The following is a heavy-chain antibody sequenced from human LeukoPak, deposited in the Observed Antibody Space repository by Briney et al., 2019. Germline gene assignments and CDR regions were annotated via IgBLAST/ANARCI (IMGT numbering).Heavy chain of an antibody. CDR1: GGSISSYY. Sequence: SETLSLTCTVSGGSISSYYWSWIRQPAGKGLEWIGRIYTSGSTNYNPSLKSRVTMSVDTSKNQFSLKLSSVTAADTAVYYCARGGGVVPAAMKVRAAAGTLDYRGQGTLVTVSS. CDR2: IYTSGST. V-gene: IGHV4-4*07. D-gene: IGHD2-2*01. CDR3: ARGGGVVPAAMKVRAAAGTLDY. J-gene: IGHJ4*02.